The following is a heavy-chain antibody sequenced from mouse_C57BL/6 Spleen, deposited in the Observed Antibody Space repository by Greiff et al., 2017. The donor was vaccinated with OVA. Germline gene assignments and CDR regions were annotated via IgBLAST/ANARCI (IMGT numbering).Heavy chain of an antibody. CDR1: GYTFTDYY. D-gene: IGHD2-4*01. CDR2: IFPGSGST. CDR3: ARGDNDYDEGYYAMDY. V-gene: IGHV1-75*01. J-gene: IGHJ4*01. Sequence: VKLMESGPELVKPGASVKISCKASGYTFTDYYINWVKQRPGQGLEWIGWIFPGSGSTYYNEKFKGKATLTVDKSSSTAYMLLSSLTSEDSAVYFCARGDNDYDEGYYAMDYWGQGTSVTVSS.